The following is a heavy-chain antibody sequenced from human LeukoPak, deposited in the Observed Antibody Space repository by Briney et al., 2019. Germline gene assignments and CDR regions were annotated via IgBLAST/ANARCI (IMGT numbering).Heavy chain of an antibody. D-gene: IGHD2-2*01. CDR3: ARGWPYQGV. CDR1: GGSISSYY. CDR2: IYYSGST. J-gene: IGHJ6*04. V-gene: IGHV4-59*01. Sequence: SETLSLTCTVSGGSISSYYWSWLRQPPGKGLEWIGYIYYSGSTNYNPSLKSRVTISVDTSKNQFSLKLSSVTAADTAVYYCARGWPYQGVWGKGTTVTVSS.